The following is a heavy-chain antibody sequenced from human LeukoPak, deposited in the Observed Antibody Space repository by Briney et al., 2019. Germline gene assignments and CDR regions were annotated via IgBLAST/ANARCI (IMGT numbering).Heavy chain of an antibody. Sequence: PGGSLRLSCAASGFAFDDYGMHWVRQAPGKGLEWVSGIDWKSVNIAYADSVKGRFTIFRDNAKNSLYLQMNSLRAEDTALYYCVKSRGCDSSGSSDYWGQGTLVTVSS. J-gene: IGHJ4*02. CDR2: IDWKSVNI. D-gene: IGHD3-22*01. CDR1: GFAFDDYG. CDR3: VKSRGCDSSGSSDY. V-gene: IGHV3-9*01.